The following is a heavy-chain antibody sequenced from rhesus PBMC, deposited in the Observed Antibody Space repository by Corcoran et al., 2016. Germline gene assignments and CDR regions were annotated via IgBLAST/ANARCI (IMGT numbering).Heavy chain of an antibody. CDR1: GYSIIRGAL. CDR2: ISCSSGST. V-gene: IGHV4-99*01. Sequence: QVQPQESGPGLVKPSEPLSLTRAASGYSIIRGALWGWIRQPPGKGLEYIGYISCSSGSTYYNPSLKSRVTISKDTSKNQFSLMLTSVTAADTAVYYCARRLDRARFDYWGQGVLVTVSS. CDR3: ARRLDRARFDY. J-gene: IGHJ4*01.